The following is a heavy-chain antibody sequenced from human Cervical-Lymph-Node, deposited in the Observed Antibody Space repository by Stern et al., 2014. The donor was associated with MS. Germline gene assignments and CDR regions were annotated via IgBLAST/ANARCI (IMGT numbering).Heavy chain of an antibody. J-gene: IGHJ4*02. CDR1: GLTFSSYA. CDR2: SSGSDGST. D-gene: IGHD6-19*01. Sequence: EVQLLESGGTLVQPGGSLRFSCAASGLTFSSYAMSWVRQAPGKGLEWVSVSSGSDGSTFYADSVKGRFTISRDNSKNTLFLQMNSLRAEDTAVYYCAKVYGSGPFDYWGQGTLVTVSS. V-gene: IGHV3-23*01. CDR3: AKVYGSGPFDY.